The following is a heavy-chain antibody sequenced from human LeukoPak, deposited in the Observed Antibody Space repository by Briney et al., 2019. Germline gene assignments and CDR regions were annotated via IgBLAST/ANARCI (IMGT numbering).Heavy chain of an antibody. CDR3: ARHTILNYGEYPDAFVL. V-gene: IGHV5-10-1*01. Sequence: GESLKISSKGSGYSFTSYWISCVRQMPGKGLEWMGRIDPSDSYTNYSPSFQGHVTISADKSISTAYLQWSSLKASDTAMYYCARHTILNYGEYPDAFVLWGQGTMVTVSS. CDR1: GYSFTSYW. CDR2: IDPSDSYT. D-gene: IGHD4-17*01. J-gene: IGHJ3*01.